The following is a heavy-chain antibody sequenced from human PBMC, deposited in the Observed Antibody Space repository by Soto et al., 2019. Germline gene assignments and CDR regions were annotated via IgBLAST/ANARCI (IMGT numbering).Heavy chain of an antibody. J-gene: IGHJ4*02. CDR3: AIEVVDWEYFDY. V-gene: IGHV3-30-3*01. CDR2: ISVDGTKE. D-gene: IGHD2-21*01. CDR1: GFIFNNYA. Sequence: QVQLVESGGGVVQPGTSLRLSCAASGFIFNNYALYWVRQAPGKGLEWVASISVDGTKENYADSVKGRCSISRDTSNNTLYLEMNSLRGEDTAVYYCAIEVVDWEYFDYWGEGTLVTVSS.